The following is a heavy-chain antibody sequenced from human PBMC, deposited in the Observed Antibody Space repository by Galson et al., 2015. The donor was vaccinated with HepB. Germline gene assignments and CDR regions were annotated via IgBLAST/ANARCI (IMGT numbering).Heavy chain of an antibody. J-gene: IGHJ6*02. CDR1: GYTFTSYG. Sequence: SVKVSCKASGYTFTSYGISWVWQAPGQGLEWMGWISTYNGNTNYAQKLQGRVTMTTDTSTSTAYMELRSLRSDDTAVYYCARKRPWNYYYGMDVWGQGTTVTVSS. CDR3: ARKRPWNYYYGMDV. V-gene: IGHV1-18*01. CDR2: ISTYNGNT. D-gene: IGHD1-1*01.